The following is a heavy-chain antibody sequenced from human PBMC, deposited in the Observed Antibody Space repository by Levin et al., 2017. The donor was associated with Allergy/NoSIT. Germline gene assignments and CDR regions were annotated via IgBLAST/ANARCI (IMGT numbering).Heavy chain of an antibody. V-gene: IGHV3-23*01. Sequence: GGSLRLSCAASGFTFSSYAMSWVRQAPGKGLEWVSAISGSGGSTYYADSVKGRFTISRDNSKNTLYLQMNSLRAEDTAVYYCAKDLYGDGTSHLLVRYYYGMDVWGQGTTVTVSS. CDR3: AKDLYGDGTSHLLVRYYYGMDV. CDR1: GFTFSSYA. D-gene: IGHD4-17*01. J-gene: IGHJ6*02. CDR2: ISGSGGST.